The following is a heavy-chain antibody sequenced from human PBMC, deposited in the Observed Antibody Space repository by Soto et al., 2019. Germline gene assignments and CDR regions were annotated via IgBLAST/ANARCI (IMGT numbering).Heavy chain of an antibody. V-gene: IGHV5-51*01. J-gene: IGHJ4*02. CDR3: TRLRGAAGPSTDY. D-gene: IGHD6-13*01. CDR2: IYPGDSDT. CDR1: GYSFTSYW. Sequence: GESLKISCKGSGYSFTSYWIAWVRQMPGKGLDWMGIIYPGDSDTRYSPSFQGQVTISADKSISTTYLQWSILKASDAAMYYCTRLRGAAGPSTDYWGQGTLVTVSS.